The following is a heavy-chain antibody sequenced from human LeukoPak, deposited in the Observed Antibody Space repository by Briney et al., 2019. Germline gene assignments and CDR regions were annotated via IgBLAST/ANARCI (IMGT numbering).Heavy chain of an antibody. Sequence: GASVKVSCKASGYTFTSYGISWVRQAPGQGLEWMGWMNPNSGNTGYAQKFQGRVTMTRNTSISTAYMELSSLRSEDTAVYYCARVPFWWGSGSYYNGGYYFDYWGQGTLVTVSS. CDR1: GYTFTSYG. CDR2: MNPNSGNT. D-gene: IGHD3-10*01. J-gene: IGHJ4*02. V-gene: IGHV1-8*02. CDR3: ARVPFWWGSGSYYNGGYYFDY.